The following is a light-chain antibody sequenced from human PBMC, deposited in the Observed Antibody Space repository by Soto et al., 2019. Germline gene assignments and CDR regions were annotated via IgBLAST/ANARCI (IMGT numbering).Light chain of an antibody. CDR1: SSDVGAYNF. CDR2: GVS. Sequence: QSVLTQPASVSGSPGQSITISCTGTSSDVGAYNFVSWYQQSPGKAPKLIIYGVSDRPSGVSDRFSGSKSGNTASLTISGLQAEDEADYYRSSYTTTSTPYVFGTGTKVTVL. J-gene: IGLJ1*01. V-gene: IGLV2-14*01. CDR3: SSYTTTSTPYV.